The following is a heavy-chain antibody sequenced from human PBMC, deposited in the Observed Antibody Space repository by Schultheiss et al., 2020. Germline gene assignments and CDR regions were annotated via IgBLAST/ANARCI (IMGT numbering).Heavy chain of an antibody. CDR1: GGSISSYY. Sequence: SETLSLTCTVSGGSISSYYWSWIRQPPGKGLEWIGSIYYSGSTYYNPSLKSRVTISVDTSKNQFSLKLSSVTAADTAVYYCARGGSHLRPYHYGMDVWGQGTTVTVSS. J-gene: IGHJ6*02. D-gene: IGHD3-10*01. CDR3: ARGGSHLRPYHYGMDV. CDR2: IYYSGST. V-gene: IGHV4-59*12.